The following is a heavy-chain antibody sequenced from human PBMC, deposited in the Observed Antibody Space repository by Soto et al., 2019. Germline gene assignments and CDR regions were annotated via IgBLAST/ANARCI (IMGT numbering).Heavy chain of an antibody. Sequence: PSETLSLTCTVSGGSISSGDYYRSWIRQPPGKGLEWIGYIYYSGSTYYNPSLKSRVTISVDTSKNQFSLKLSSVTAADTAVYYCASGLTIFGVVSPLYGMDVWGQGTTVTVSS. V-gene: IGHV4-30-4*01. D-gene: IGHD3-3*01. CDR1: GGSISSGDYY. CDR3: ASGLTIFGVVSPLYGMDV. CDR2: IYYSGST. J-gene: IGHJ6*02.